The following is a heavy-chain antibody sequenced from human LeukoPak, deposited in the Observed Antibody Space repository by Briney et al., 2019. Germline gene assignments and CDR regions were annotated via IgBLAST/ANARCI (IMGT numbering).Heavy chain of an antibody. CDR2: IYTSGST. J-gene: IGHJ6*02. V-gene: IGHV4-4*07. CDR1: GGSISSYY. Sequence: PSETLSLTCTVSGGSISSYYWSWIRQPAGKGPEWIGRIYTSGSTNYNPSLKSRVTMSVDTSKNQFSLRLSSVTAADTAVYYCARKAVVVPAATYYYYYYGMDVWGQGTTVTVSS. CDR3: ARKAVVVPAATYYYYYYGMDV. D-gene: IGHD2-2*01.